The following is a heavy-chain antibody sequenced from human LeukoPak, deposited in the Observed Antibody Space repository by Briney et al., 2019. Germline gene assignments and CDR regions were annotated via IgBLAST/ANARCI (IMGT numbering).Heavy chain of an antibody. V-gene: IGHV4-39*07. D-gene: IGHD3-10*01. CDR1: GGSISSSSYN. Sequence: SETLSLTCTVSGGSISSSSYNWGWIRQPPGKGLEWIGNIYYSGSTYYNPSLKSRVTISVDTSKNHFSLKLNSVTAADTAVYYCAKPSNYYGSATDAFDFWGQGTMVTVSS. CDR2: IYYSGST. CDR3: AKPSNYYGSATDAFDF. J-gene: IGHJ3*01.